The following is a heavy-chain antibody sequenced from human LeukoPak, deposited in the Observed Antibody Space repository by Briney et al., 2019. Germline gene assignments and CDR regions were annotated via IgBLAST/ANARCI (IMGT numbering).Heavy chain of an antibody. CDR3: ASRDYYDSSGYHDAFDI. V-gene: IGHV3-23*01. D-gene: IGHD3-22*01. CDR2: ISGSGETT. J-gene: IGHJ3*02. CDR1: GFTFGSFS. Sequence: GGSLRLSCAASGFTFGSFSMSWVRQAPGKGLEWVSVISGSGETTFYADSVRGRFTISTDNSKNTLYLQMNSLRAEDTAVYYCASRDYYDSSGYHDAFDIWGQGTMVTVSS.